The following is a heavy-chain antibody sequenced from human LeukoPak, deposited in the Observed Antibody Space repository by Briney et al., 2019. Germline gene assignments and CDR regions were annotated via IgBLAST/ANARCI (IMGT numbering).Heavy chain of an antibody. CDR2: IYYSGST. CDR1: GGSISSYY. D-gene: IGHD5-24*01. J-gene: IGHJ4*02. V-gene: IGHV4-59*01. CDR3: ARGGGGRDGYNYFDY. Sequence: SETLSLTCTVSGGSISSYYWSWIRQPPGKGLEWIGYIYYSGSTNYNPSLKSRVTISVDTSKNQFSLKLSSVTAADTAVYYCARGGGGRDGYNYFDYWGQGTLVTVSS.